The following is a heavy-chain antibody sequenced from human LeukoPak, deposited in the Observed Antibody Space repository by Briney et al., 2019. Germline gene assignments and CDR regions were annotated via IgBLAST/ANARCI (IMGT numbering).Heavy chain of an antibody. CDR3: ARLTRWLPFDY. D-gene: IGHD5-24*01. CDR2: IYYSGST. Sequence: PSETLSLTCTVSGGSISIYYWSWIRQPPGKGLEWIGYIYYSGSTNYNPSLKSRVTISVDTSKNQFSLKLSSVTAADTAVYYCARLTRWLPFDYGGQGTLVTVSS. CDR1: GGSISIYY. V-gene: IGHV4-59*08. J-gene: IGHJ4*02.